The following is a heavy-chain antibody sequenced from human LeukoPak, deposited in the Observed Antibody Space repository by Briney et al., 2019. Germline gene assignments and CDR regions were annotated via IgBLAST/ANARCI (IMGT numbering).Heavy chain of an antibody. CDR1: GYTFTSYG. CDR2: ISTYNGDT. D-gene: IGHD3-22*01. Sequence: ASVNVSCKAAGYTFTSYGINWVRQPPGQGLEWMGWISTYNGDTNYTHRLQGSVTITTDTSTSTAYLELRSLRSDDTAVYYCARSYYYDSSPYSDYWGQGTLVIVSS. CDR3: ARSYYYDSSPYSDY. V-gene: IGHV1-18*01. J-gene: IGHJ4*02.